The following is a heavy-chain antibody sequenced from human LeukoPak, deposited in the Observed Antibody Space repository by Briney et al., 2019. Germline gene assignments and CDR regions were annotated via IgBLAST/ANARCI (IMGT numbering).Heavy chain of an antibody. V-gene: IGHV3-21*01. Sequence: GGSLRLSCAASGFTFSSYSMNWVRQAPGKGLEWVSSISSSSSYIYYADSVKGRFTISRDNAKNSLYLQMNSLRAEDTAVYYCARAHDYGGDNSDYWGQGTLVTVSS. J-gene: IGHJ4*02. CDR2: ISSSSSYI. CDR1: GFTFSSYS. D-gene: IGHD4-23*01. CDR3: ARAHDYGGDNSDY.